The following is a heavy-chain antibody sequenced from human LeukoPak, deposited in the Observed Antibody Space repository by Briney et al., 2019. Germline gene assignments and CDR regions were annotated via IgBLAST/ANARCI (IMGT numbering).Heavy chain of an antibody. CDR1: GYSFTNFW. CDR3: ARREQWGTYYFDY. CDR2: IYPGDSDT. J-gene: IGHJ4*02. V-gene: IGHV5-51*01. Sequence: GESLKISCKGSGYSFTNFWIGWVRQMPGKGLEWLGIIYPGDSDTRYSPSFQGQVTISADKSISTAYLQWSSLEASDTAIYYCARREQWGTYYFDYWGQGTLVTVSS. D-gene: IGHD2-8*01.